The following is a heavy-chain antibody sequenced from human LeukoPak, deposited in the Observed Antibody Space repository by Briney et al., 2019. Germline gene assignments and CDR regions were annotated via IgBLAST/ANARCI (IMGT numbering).Heavy chain of an antibody. D-gene: IGHD3-10*01. Sequence: PSETLSLTCTVSGGSLSSYYWSWIRQPPGEGLEWIGYIYYSGSTNYNPSLKSRVTISVDTSKNQFSLKLSSVTAADTAVYYCARDSASMVRGVIIWSWFDPWGQGTLVTVSS. CDR2: IYYSGST. CDR1: GGSLSSYY. J-gene: IGHJ5*02. CDR3: ARDSASMVRGVIIWSWFDP. V-gene: IGHV4-59*01.